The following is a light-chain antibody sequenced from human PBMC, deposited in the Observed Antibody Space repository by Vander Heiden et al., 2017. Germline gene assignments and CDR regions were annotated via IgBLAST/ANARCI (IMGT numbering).Light chain of an antibody. J-gene: IGKJ1*01. V-gene: IGKV3D-20*01. CDR1: QPANSNY. Sequence: EIVLTQSPATLSLSPGESATLSCGASQPANSNYLAWSQQKPGLAPRLLIYDASTRATGIPDRFSGSGSGTDFTLTISRLEPEDFAVYYCQQYGSSPRTFGQGTKVEIK. CDR2: DAS. CDR3: QQYGSSPRT.